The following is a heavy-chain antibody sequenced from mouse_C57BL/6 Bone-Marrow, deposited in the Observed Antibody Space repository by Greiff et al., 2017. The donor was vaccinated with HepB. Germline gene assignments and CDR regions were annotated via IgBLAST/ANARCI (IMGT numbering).Heavy chain of an antibody. V-gene: IGHV14-4*01. CDR2: IDPETGDT. Sequence: VQLQQSGAELVRPGASVKLSCTASGFNIKDDYMHWVKQRPEQGLEWIGWIDPETGDTEYASKFQGKATITADTSSNTAYLQLSSLTSEDTAVYYCTLYDYDGFDYWGQGTTLTVSS. J-gene: IGHJ2*01. CDR3: TLYDYDGFDY. D-gene: IGHD2-4*01. CDR1: GFNIKDDY.